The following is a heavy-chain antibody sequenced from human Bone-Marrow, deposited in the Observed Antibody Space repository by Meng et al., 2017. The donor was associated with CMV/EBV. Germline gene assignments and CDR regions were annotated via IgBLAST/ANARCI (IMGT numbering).Heavy chain of an antibody. J-gene: IGHJ4*02. V-gene: IGHV3-30*04. CDR2: ISYDGSET. CDR3: ARDQYSSGWFPY. D-gene: IGHD6-19*01. Sequence: GGSLRLSCGGSGFSFSSYTMHWVRQAPGKGLEWVAGISYDGSETHYVDSVRGRFTISRDNSKNTVYLQMNSLRPEDTAVFYCARDQYSSGWFPYWGQGTQVTVSS. CDR1: GFSFSSYT.